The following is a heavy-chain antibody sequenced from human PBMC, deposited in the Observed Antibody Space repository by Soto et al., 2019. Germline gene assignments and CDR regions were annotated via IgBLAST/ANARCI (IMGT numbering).Heavy chain of an antibody. Sequence: EVQLLESGGGLVQPGGSLRLSCAASGFTFSSYAMSWVRQAPGKGLEWVSAISGSGGSTYYADSVKGRFTISRDNSKNTLYLQMNSLRAEDTAVYYCAKDRRFWSGYFPVYYYGMDVWGQGTTVTVSS. CDR3: AKDRRFWSGYFPVYYYGMDV. D-gene: IGHD3-3*01. CDR1: GFTFSSYA. V-gene: IGHV3-23*01. CDR2: ISGSGGST. J-gene: IGHJ6*02.